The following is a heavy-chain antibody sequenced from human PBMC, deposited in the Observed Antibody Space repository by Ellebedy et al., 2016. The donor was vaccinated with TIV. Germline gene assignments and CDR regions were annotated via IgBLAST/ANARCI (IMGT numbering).Heavy chain of an antibody. D-gene: IGHD6-19*01. CDR1: GFSSSDYY. Sequence: GGSLRLSXAASGFSSSDYYMSWIRQAPGKGLEWVSYISDSGSMIRYADSVKGRFTISRDNSKNSLYLQMNNLRAEDTAVYYCARISSGRSFYGLDVWGQGTTVTVSS. CDR2: ISDSGSMI. J-gene: IGHJ6*02. V-gene: IGHV3-11*01. CDR3: ARISSGRSFYGLDV.